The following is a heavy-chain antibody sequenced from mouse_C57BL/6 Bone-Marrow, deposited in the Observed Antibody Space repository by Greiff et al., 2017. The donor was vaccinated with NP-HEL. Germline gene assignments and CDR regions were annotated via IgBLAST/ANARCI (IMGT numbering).Heavy chain of an antibody. J-gene: IGHJ2*01. CDR1: GYAFSSYW. D-gene: IGHD1-1*01. V-gene: IGHV1-80*01. Sequence: VKLVESGAELVKPGASVKISCKASGYAFSSYWMNWVKQRPGKGLEWIGQIYPGDGDTNYNGKFKGKATLTADKSSSTAYMQLSSLTSEDSAVYFCARGGLYYYGSSLFDYWGQGTTLTVSS. CDR3: ARGGLYYYGSSLFDY. CDR2: IYPGDGDT.